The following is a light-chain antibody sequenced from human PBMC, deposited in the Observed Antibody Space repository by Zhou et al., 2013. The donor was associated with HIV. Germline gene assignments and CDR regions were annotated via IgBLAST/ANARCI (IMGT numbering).Light chain of an antibody. J-gene: IGKJ4*01. V-gene: IGKV3-15*01. CDR2: DAS. CDR1: QSVDTY. Sequence: EVLMTQSPVTLSVSPGARATLSCRASQSVDTYLAWYQQRPGQPPRLLIYDASTRATGVPVRFSGSGSGTEFTLSIANLQSEDVAVYYCQQYNRWPPLTFGGGTQVEIK. CDR3: QQYNRWPPLT.